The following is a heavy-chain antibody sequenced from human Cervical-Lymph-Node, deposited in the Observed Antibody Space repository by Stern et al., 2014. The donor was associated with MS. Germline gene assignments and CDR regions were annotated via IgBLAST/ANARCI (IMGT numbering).Heavy chain of an antibody. V-gene: IGHV1-46*03. Sequence: QLVEFWAEVKKPGASVRGSCKASGYTFTNNYMHWVRQAPGQGLEWMRIIKPSGGSASYAQKYQGRVTMTRDTSTGTVYMELSSLRSEDTAVYYCARDQKNYDTGGFDYWGQGTLVTVSS. D-gene: IGHD3-22*01. CDR2: IKPSGGSA. J-gene: IGHJ4*02. CDR1: GYTFTNNY. CDR3: ARDQKNYDTGGFDY.